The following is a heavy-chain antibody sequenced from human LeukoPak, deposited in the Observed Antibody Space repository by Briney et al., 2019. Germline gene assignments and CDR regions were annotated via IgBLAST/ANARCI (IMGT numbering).Heavy chain of an antibody. CDR3: AKVALIAAGTDYFDY. CDR1: GFTFSSYG. D-gene: IGHD6-25*01. V-gene: IGHV3-30*18. Sequence: GGSLRLSCAASGFTFSSYGMHWVRQAPGKGLEWVAVISYDGSNKYYADSVKGRFTISRDNSKNTLYLQMNSLRAEDTAVYYCAKVALIAAGTDYFDYWGQGTLVTVSP. J-gene: IGHJ4*02. CDR2: ISYDGSNK.